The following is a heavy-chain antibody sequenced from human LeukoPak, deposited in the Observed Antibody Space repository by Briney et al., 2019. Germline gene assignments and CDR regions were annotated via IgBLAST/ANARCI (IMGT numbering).Heavy chain of an antibody. CDR1: GGTFRSYA. Sequence: SVKVSCKASGGTFRSYAISWVRQAPGQGLEWMGGIIPIFGTANYAQKFQGRVTITTDESTSTAYMELSSLRSEDTAVYYCAREVHRIQLLGWFDPWGQGTLVTVSS. CDR2: IIPIFGTA. CDR3: AREVHRIQLLGWFDP. J-gene: IGHJ5*02. V-gene: IGHV1-69*05. D-gene: IGHD2-2*01.